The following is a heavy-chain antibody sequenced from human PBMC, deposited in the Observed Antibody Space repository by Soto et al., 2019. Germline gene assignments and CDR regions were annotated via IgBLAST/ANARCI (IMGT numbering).Heavy chain of an antibody. J-gene: IGHJ4*02. Sequence: GGSLRLSCAASGLTFDGYAMHWVRQAPGQGLEWVSGISWNSGSIGYADSVKGRFTISRDNAKNSLYLQMNSLRPEDTALYYCAKGYNSGWYDPFDYWGQGTLVTVYS. CDR2: ISWNSGSI. V-gene: IGHV3-9*01. D-gene: IGHD6-19*01. CDR1: GLTFDGYA. CDR3: AKGYNSGWYDPFDY.